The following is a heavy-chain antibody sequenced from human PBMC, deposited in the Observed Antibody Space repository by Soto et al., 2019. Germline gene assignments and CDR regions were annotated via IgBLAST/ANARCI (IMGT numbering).Heavy chain of an antibody. Sequence: SVKVSCKASGGTFSRYALSWVRQAPGQGPEWMGGIVPMFGTANYAQKFQGRVTITADESTSTAYMQLSSLRSEDTAVYYCARGVYYDSRGYYFFFWGQGALVTVSS. CDR3: ARGVYYDSRGYYFFF. V-gene: IGHV1-69*13. CDR1: GGTFSRYA. CDR2: IVPMFGTA. J-gene: IGHJ4*02. D-gene: IGHD3-22*01.